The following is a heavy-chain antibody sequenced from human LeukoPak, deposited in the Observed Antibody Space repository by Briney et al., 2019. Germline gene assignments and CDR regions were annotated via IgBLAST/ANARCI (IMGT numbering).Heavy chain of an antibody. CDR3: ARGTQTGYISGWHGE. D-gene: IGHD6-19*01. CDR1: GYSFTSYW. Sequence: GESLKISCKGSGYSFTSYWISWVRQMPGKGLEWMGRIDPSDSYTNYSPSFQGHVTISADKSITTAYLQWSSLKASDTAMYYCARGTQTGYISGWHGEWGRGTQVTVSS. J-gene: IGHJ4*02. V-gene: IGHV5-10-1*01. CDR2: IDPSDSYT.